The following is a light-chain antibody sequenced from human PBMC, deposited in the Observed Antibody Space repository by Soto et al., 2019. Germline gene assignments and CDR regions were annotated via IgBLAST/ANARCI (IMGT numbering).Light chain of an antibody. J-gene: IGLJ2*01. CDR3: SSYTTNSSPVV. V-gene: IGLV2-14*01. Sequence: QSALTQPDSVSGSPGQSITISCTGTSSDVGGYNYVSWYQQHPGKAPKLMIYDVSNRPSGVSNRFSGSKSGNTASLPISGRQDEDDADYYCSSYTTNSSPVVFGGGTQLTVL. CDR1: SSDVGGYNY. CDR2: DVS.